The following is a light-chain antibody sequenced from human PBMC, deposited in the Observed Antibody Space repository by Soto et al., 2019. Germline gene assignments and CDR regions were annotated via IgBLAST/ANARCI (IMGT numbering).Light chain of an antibody. CDR1: QSVSSSY. J-gene: IGKJ4*01. Sequence: EIVLTQSPGTLSLSPGERATLSCRASQSVSSSYLAWYQQKPGQAPRLLIYGASGRATGIPDRFSGGGSGTDFALTISRLEHEDFAVYYCQQYGTSPDITFGGGTKVEIK. V-gene: IGKV3-20*01. CDR3: QQYGTSPDIT. CDR2: GAS.